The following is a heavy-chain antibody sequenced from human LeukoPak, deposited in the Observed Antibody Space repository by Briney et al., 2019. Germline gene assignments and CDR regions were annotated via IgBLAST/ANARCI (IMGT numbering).Heavy chain of an antibody. J-gene: IGHJ4*02. CDR1: GFTFSSYN. D-gene: IGHD4-17*01. CDR2: IRGSDGST. Sequence: GGSLRLSCAASGFTFSSYNMIWVRQAPGKGLEWVSSIRGSDGSTYYADSVKGRFAISRDNSKNTLYLQMNSLRAEDTAVYYCAKDVYGDYGGLDYWGQGTLVTVSS. CDR3: AKDVYGDYGGLDY. V-gene: IGHV3-23*01.